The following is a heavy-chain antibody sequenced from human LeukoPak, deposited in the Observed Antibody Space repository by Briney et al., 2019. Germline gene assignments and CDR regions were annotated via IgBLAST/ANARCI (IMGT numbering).Heavy chain of an antibody. Sequence: ASVKVSCKASGYTFTGYYMHWVRQAPGQGLEWMGWINPNSGGTNYAQKFQGRVTMTRDTSISTAYMELSRLRSDDTAVYSCARARTRTGYSSGWYHDYWGQGTLITVSS. CDR2: INPNSGGT. D-gene: IGHD6-19*01. CDR3: ARARTRTGYSSGWYHDY. CDR1: GYTFTGYY. V-gene: IGHV1-2*02. J-gene: IGHJ4*02.